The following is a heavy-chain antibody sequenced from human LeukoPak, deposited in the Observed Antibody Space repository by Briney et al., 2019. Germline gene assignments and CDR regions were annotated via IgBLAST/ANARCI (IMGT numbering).Heavy chain of an antibody. J-gene: IGHJ5*02. Sequence: SETLSLTCNVSGASFNYYYWSWIRQPPGKGLEWIGEINHSGSTNYNPSLKSRVTISVDTSKNQFSLKLTSVTAADTAVYYCARWSSNYYDSSGRRFDPWGQGTLVTVSS. CDR1: GASFNYYY. D-gene: IGHD3-22*01. V-gene: IGHV4-34*01. CDR2: INHSGST. CDR3: ARWSSNYYDSSGRRFDP.